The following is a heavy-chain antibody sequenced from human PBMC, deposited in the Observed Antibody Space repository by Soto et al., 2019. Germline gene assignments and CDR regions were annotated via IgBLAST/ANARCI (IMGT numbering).Heavy chain of an antibody. Sequence: GGSLRLSCAASGFTFNNYGMHWVRQAPGKGLEWVVVISFDGGNTYYADSVKGRFTISRDNSKNTLYLQMTSLRAEDTAVYYCVKQSGSGRYYNVGSGGHFDDWGQGTLVTVSS. CDR2: ISFDGGNT. J-gene: IGHJ4*02. D-gene: IGHD3-10*01. CDR3: VKQSGSGRYYNVGSGGHFDD. V-gene: IGHV3-30*18. CDR1: GFTFNNYG.